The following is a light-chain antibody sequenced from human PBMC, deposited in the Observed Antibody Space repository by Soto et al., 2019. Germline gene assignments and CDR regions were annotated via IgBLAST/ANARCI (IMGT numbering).Light chain of an antibody. Sequence: EILLTQSPGSLSLYPGQRATLSCRASQSVDTTFFAWYQKKPGQAPRLLIYGASKRATGIPDRFSGSGSGTDFTLIISRLEPEDFAVYYCQQYMSSVTFGQGTKVEIK. CDR3: QQYMSSVT. J-gene: IGKJ1*01. CDR2: GAS. CDR1: QSVDTTF. V-gene: IGKV3-20*01.